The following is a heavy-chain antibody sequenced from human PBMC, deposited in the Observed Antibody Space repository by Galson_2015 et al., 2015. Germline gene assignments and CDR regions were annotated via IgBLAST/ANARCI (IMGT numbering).Heavy chain of an antibody. J-gene: IGHJ3*02. V-gene: IGHV1-69*13. D-gene: IGHD5-12*01. CDR1: GGTFSSYA. Sequence: SVKVSCKASGGTFSSYAISWVRQAPGQGLEWMGGIIPIFGTANYAQKFQGRVTITADESTSTAYMELSSLRSEDTAVYYCRYSGYVNAFDIWGQGTMVTVSS. CDR3: RYSGYVNAFDI. CDR2: IIPIFGTA.